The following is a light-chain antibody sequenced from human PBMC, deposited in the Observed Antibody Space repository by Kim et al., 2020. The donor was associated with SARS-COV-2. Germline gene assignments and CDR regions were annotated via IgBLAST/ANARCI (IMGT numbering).Light chain of an antibody. J-gene: IGLJ3*02. CDR1: SGGIDSDF. Sequence: FMLTQPHSVSGSPGKTVTISCTRSSGGIDSDFVQWYQKRPGSVPMIIIYETDKRASGVPDRFSGSSDRSSNSASLTISGLKTEDEADYYCQSHHYTHYWMFGGGTQLTVL. CDR3: QSHHYTHYWM. CDR2: ETD. V-gene: IGLV6-57*03.